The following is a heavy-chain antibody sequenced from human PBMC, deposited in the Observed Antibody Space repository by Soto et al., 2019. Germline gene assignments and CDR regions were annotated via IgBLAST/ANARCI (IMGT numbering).Heavy chain of an antibody. CDR3: ARVCVDYGDCYYGTDV. J-gene: IGHJ6*02. Sequence: QVQLVQSGAEVKKPGSSVKVSCKASGGTFSSYAISWVRQAPGQGLEWMGGIIPIFGTANYAQKFQGRVTITAAESTSTPYMKLSSLRSEDTAVYYCARVCVDYGDCYYGTDVWGQGTTVTVSS. CDR1: GGTFSSYA. V-gene: IGHV1-69*12. CDR2: IIPIFGTA. D-gene: IGHD4-17*01.